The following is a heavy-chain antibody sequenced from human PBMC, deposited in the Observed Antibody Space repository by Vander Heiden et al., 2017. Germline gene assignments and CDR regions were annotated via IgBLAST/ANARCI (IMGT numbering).Heavy chain of an antibody. Sequence: QVQLAESGGDLVRPGGSLRLSCAGSGFNVSDSYISWVRQAPGRGLEWISYISATGTTLFYADSLKGRSTISRDNAKNSVYLEMRSLRGDDTAVYYCARGKKAARPCAYGIDVWGQGTTVTVSS. D-gene: IGHD6-6*01. J-gene: IGHJ6*02. CDR2: ISATGTTL. CDR1: GFNVSDSY. CDR3: ARGKKAARPCAYGIDV. V-gene: IGHV3-11*01.